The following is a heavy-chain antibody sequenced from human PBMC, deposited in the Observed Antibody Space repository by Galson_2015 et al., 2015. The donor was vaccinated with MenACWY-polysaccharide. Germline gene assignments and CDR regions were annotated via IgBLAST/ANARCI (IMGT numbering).Heavy chain of an antibody. J-gene: IGHJ4*02. D-gene: IGHD3-16*01. CDR1: GDSVSSNSVA. CDR2: TCYRSKWCN. V-gene: IGHV6-1*01. Sequence: CAISGDSVSSNSVAWIWIRQSPSRGLEWLGRTCYRSKWCNDYAVSVKSRITINPDTSKNQVSLHLNSVTPEDTAVYYCVRDVDRRLGGFPDYWGPGTLVTVSS. CDR3: VRDVDRRLGGFPDY.